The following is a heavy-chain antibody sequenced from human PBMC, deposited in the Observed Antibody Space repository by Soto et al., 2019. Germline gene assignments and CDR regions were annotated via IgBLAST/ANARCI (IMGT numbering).Heavy chain of an antibody. CDR1: GFPWGTFS. V-gene: IGHV3-21*01. CDR3: ARDPPSRPEGPSWFDP. J-gene: IGHJ5*02. CDR2: ISSSSSYI. Sequence: PGGSLRLSCAASGFPWGTFSMNCVRQAPGKGLEWVSSISSSSSYIYYADSVKGRFTISRDNAKNSLYLQMNSLRAEDTAVYYCARDPPSRPEGPSWFDPWGQGTLVTVSS.